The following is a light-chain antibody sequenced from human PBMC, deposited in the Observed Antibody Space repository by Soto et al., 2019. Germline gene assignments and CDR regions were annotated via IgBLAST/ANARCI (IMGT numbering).Light chain of an antibody. Sequence: DIQMTQSPSTLSASVGDRVTITCRASQSISSWLAWYQQKPGKAPKLLIYKASSLESGVPSRFSGSGSRTEFTLTISSLQPDDFATYYCQQYNSYWGTFGQGTKLEIK. CDR2: KAS. J-gene: IGKJ2*01. CDR1: QSISSW. CDR3: QQYNSYWGT. V-gene: IGKV1-5*03.